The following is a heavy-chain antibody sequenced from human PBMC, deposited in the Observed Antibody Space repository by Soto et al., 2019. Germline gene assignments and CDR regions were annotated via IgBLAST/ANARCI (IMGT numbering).Heavy chain of an antibody. CDR3: ARVFWQRYQLLYPYYYGMDV. D-gene: IGHD2-2*02. Sequence: QPGGSLRLSCAASGFTFSSYAMHWVRQAPGKGLEWVAVISYDGSNKYYADSVKGRFTISRDNSKNTLYLQMNSLRAEDTAVYYCARVFWQRYQLLYPYYYGMDVWGQGTTVTVSS. CDR2: ISYDGSNK. J-gene: IGHJ6*02. CDR1: GFTFSSYA. V-gene: IGHV3-30-3*01.